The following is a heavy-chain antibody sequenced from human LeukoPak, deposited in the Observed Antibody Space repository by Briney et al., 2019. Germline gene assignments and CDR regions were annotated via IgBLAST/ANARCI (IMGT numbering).Heavy chain of an antibody. CDR2: VSSDGGST. Sequence: PGGSLRLSCSASGFTFSNFPMHWVRQAPGKGLEYVSAVSSDGGSTYYADSVRGRFTISRDNSKNTLSLQMGSLRAEDTAVYSCVKAILFGSVSYYADWGQGTLVTVSS. V-gene: IGHV3-64D*09. CDR1: GFTFSNFP. J-gene: IGHJ4*02. CDR3: VKAILFGSVSYYAD. D-gene: IGHD3-22*01.